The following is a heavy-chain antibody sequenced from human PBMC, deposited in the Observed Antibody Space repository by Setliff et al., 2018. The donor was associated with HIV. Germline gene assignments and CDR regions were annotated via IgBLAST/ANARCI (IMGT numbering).Heavy chain of an antibody. D-gene: IGHD6-6*01. V-gene: IGHV1-69*10. CDR3: ASDRRHSSSPGSFDP. Sequence: AASVKVSCKASGGTFSSYAISWVRQAPGQGLEWMGGIIPILGIANYAQKFQGRVTITADKSTSTAYMELSSLRSEDTAVYYCASDRRHSSSPGSFDPWGQGTLVTVSS. CDR1: GGTFSSYA. CDR2: IIPILGIA. J-gene: IGHJ5*02.